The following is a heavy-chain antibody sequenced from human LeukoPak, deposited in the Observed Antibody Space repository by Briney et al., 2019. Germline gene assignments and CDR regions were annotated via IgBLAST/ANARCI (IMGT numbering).Heavy chain of an antibody. CDR3: ARVGTSLQSE. D-gene: IGHD5-24*01. Sequence: PSETLSLTCAVSGYSISSGYYWGWIRQPPGKGLEWIGSIYHSGSTYYNPSLKSRVTISVDTSKNQFSLKLNSVTAADTAVYYCARVGTSLQSEWGQGTLVTVSS. V-gene: IGHV4-38-2*01. CDR1: GYSISSGYY. CDR2: IYHSGST. J-gene: IGHJ4*02.